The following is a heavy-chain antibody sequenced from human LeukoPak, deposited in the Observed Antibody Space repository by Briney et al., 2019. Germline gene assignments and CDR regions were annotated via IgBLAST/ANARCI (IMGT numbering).Heavy chain of an antibody. CDR2: IIPSFGTA. CDR3: ARDGSAYGGSDP. J-gene: IGHJ5*02. V-gene: IGHV1-69*13. D-gene: IGHD4-17*01. Sequence: ASVKVSCKASGGTFSSYAISWVRQAPGQGLEWMEGIIPSFGTANYAQKFQGRVTISADESTSTAYMELSSLRSDDTAVYYCARDGSAYGGSDPWGQGTLVTVSS. CDR1: GGTFSSYA.